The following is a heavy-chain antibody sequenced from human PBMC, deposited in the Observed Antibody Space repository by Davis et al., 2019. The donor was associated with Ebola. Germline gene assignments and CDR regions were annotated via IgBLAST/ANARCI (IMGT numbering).Heavy chain of an antibody. Sequence: ASVKVSCKASGYTFTSYGISWVRQAPGQGLEWMGWISAYNGNTNYAQKFQGRVTMTRDTSISTAYMELSRLRSDDTAVYYCAREHSSGWYWFDPWGQGTLVTVSS. V-gene: IGHV1-18*04. CDR2: ISAYNGNT. D-gene: IGHD6-19*01. CDR3: AREHSSGWYWFDP. J-gene: IGHJ5*02. CDR1: GYTFTSYG.